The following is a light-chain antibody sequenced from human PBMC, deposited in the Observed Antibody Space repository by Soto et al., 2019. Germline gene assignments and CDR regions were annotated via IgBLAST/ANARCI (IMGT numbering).Light chain of an antibody. V-gene: IGKV3-11*01. CDR3: HQRNK. J-gene: IGKJ5*01. CDR2: GAS. Sequence: EVVMTQSPDTLSVSPGERATLSCRASQSVTSNLAWYQQKLGQAPRLLIYGASNRATGIPARFSGSRSGADFNLTISSLEPEDFGVYFCHQRNKFGQGTRLEIK. CDR1: QSVTSN.